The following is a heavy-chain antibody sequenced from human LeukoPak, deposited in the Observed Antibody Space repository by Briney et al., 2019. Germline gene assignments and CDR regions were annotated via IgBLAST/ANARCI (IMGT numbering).Heavy chain of an antibody. CDR2: IIPILGIA. D-gene: IGHD6-13*01. CDR3: ARDLGAGIAAAGTFGY. Sequence: SVKVSRKASGGTFSSYAISWVRQAPGQGLEWMGRIIPILGIANYVQKFQGRVTITADKSTSTAYMELSSLRSEDTAVYYCARDLGAGIAAAGTFGYWGQGTLVTVSS. J-gene: IGHJ4*02. CDR1: GGTFSSYA. V-gene: IGHV1-69*04.